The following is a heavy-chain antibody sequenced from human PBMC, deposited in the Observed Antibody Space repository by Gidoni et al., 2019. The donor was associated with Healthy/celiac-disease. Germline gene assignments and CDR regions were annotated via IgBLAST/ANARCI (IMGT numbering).Heavy chain of an antibody. J-gene: IGHJ6*03. CDR1: GGSFSGYY. V-gene: IGHV4-34*01. CDR2: INHSGST. CDR3: ARGLGDCSSTSCYYYYYYYMDV. Sequence: QVQLQQWGAGLLKPSETLSLTCAVYGGSFSGYYWRWIRQPPGKGLEWIGEINHSGSTNYNPSLKSRVTISVDTSKNQFSLKLSSVTAADTAVYYCARGLGDCSSTSCYYYYYYYMDVWGKGTTVTVSS. D-gene: IGHD2-2*01.